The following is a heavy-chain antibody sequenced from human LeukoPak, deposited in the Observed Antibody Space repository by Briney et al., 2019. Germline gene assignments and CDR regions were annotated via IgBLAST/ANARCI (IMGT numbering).Heavy chain of an antibody. CDR3: ARDEGYGSGSYDV. D-gene: IGHD3-10*01. CDR1: GFTVSTNY. V-gene: IGHV3-53*01. CDR2: IYSGGNT. J-gene: IGHJ6*02. Sequence: QPGGSLRLSCAASGFTVSTNYMSWVRQAPGKGLEWVSIIYSGGNTYYADSVRGRFTISRDNSENTVYLQMHGLRVEDTAVYYCARDEGYGSGSYDVWGQGTTVTVSS.